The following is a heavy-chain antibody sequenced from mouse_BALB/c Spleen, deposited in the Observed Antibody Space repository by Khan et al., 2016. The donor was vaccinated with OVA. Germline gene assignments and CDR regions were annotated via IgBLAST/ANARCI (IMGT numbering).Heavy chain of an antibody. D-gene: IGHD1-1*01. CDR2: VRTGGGYT. J-gene: IGHJ3*01. V-gene: IGHV5-6*01. CDR3: ARLSYYYDSEGFAY. CDR1: GFTFSTYG. Sequence: EVQGVESGGDLVKPGGSLKLSCAASGFTFSTYGMSWVRQTPDKRLEWVATVRTGGGYTYYPDSVKGRFTISRDNAKTTLYLQMSSLTSEDTAMFYGARLSYYYDSEGFAYWGQRTLVTVSA.